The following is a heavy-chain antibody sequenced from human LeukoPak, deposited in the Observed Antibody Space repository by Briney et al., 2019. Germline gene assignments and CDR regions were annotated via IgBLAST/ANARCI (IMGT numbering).Heavy chain of an antibody. D-gene: IGHD3-16*01. V-gene: IGHV3-53*01. J-gene: IGHJ4*02. CDR3: ANPHIVDSGGLFDF. CDR2: IYSGGST. Sequence: GGSLRLSCAASGFTVSSNYMSWVRQAPGKGLEWVSVIYSGGSTFYADSVKGRFTISRDNSKNTLYLQMNSLRAEDTAVYYCANPHIVDSGGLFDFWGQGPLVTVSS. CDR1: GFTVSSNY.